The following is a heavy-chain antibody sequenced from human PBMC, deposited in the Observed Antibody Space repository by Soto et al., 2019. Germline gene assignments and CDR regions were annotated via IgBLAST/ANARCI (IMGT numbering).Heavy chain of an antibody. CDR1: GYAFTSYG. D-gene: IGHD2-8*01. V-gene: IGHV1-18*01. J-gene: IGHJ4*02. CDR2: ISAYNGDT. CDR3: ARSGAYCTSITCLFDSF. Sequence: QAQLVQSGGEVEKPGASVKVSCRASGYAFTSYGYAWVRQAPGQGLEWMGWISAYNGDTNYAQKFQDRVTLTTDTSTTTVHMELRNLGSDDTAVYYCARSGAYCTSITCLFDSFWGLGTLVTVSS.